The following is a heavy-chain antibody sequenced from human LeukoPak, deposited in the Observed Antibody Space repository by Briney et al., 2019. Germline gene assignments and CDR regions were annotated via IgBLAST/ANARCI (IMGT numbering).Heavy chain of an antibody. CDR2: ISGSGGST. Sequence: GGPLRLSCAASGFTFSSYAMSWVRQAPGKGWEWVSAISGSGGSTYYADSVKGRFTISRDNSKNTLYLQMNSLRAEDTAVYYCAKGGIVVVPAAGPIDYWGQGTLVTVSS. CDR1: GFTFSSYA. J-gene: IGHJ4*02. D-gene: IGHD2-2*01. CDR3: AKGGIVVVPAAGPIDY. V-gene: IGHV3-23*01.